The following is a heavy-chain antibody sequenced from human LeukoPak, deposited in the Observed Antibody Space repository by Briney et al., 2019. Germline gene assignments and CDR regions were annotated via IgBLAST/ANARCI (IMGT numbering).Heavy chain of an antibody. CDR3: AGGTRWLFDY. J-gene: IGHJ4*02. V-gene: IGHV4-34*01. CDR2: INHSGST. CDR1: GGSFSGYY. D-gene: IGHD5-24*01. Sequence: SETLSLTCAVYGGSFSGYYWSWIRQPPGKGLEWIGEINHSGSTNYNPSLKSRVTISVDTSKNQFSLKLSSVTAADTAVYYCAGGTRWLFDYWGQGTLVTVSS.